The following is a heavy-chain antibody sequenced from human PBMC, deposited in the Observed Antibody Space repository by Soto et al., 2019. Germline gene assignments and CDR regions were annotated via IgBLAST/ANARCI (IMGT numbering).Heavy chain of an antibody. CDR1: GYTFTSYA. CDR2: INAGNGNT. V-gene: IGHV1-3*01. D-gene: IGHD3-3*01. CDR3: ARSRTIFRPNRENWFDP. J-gene: IGHJ5*02. Sequence: ASVKVSCKASGYTFTSYAMHWVRQAPGQRLEWMGWINAGNGNTKYSQKIQGRVTITRDTSASTAYMELSSLRSEDTAVYYCARSRTIFRPNRENWFDPWGQGTLVTVSS.